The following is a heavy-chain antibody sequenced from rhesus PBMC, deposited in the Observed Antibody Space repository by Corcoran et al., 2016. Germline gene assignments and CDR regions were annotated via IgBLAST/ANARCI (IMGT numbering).Heavy chain of an antibody. CDR2: KYGGGSTT. CDR1: GGSIRRSH. J-gene: IGHJ1*01. Sequence: QVQLQESGPGLVKPSETLSVTSAVSGGSIRRSHWTRIQPVPGKGLEWFGYKYGGGSTTKYNPSLKSRVTLSVDTSKNQFSLKLTSVTAADTAVYYCASLRYDRWACHFEFWGQGALVTVSS. CDR3: ASLRYDRWACHFEF. V-gene: IGHV4-169*01. D-gene: IGHD4-29*01.